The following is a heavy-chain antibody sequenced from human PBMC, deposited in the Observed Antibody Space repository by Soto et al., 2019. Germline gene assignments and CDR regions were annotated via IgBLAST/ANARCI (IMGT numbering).Heavy chain of an antibody. V-gene: IGHV4-34*12. J-gene: IGHJ6*02. D-gene: IGHD1-26*01. CDR1: GGSFSAYY. Sequence: SETLSLTCAVYGGSFSAYYWRWVRQPPGKGLEWIGEIIHSESTKYNPSLKSRVTISVDTSKNQFSLKLSSVTAADTAVYYCARQRPTDGRWEFANYYGMDVWGQGTPVTVSS. CDR2: IIHSEST. CDR3: ARQRPTDGRWEFANYYGMDV.